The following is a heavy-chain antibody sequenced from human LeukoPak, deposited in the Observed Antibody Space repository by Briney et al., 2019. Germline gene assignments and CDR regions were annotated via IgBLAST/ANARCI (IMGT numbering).Heavy chain of an antibody. V-gene: IGHV6-1*01. CDR3: ARGWASAFDV. CDR1: GDSVSNSGVA. Sequence: SQTLSLTCAISGDSVSNSGVAWNWVRQSPSRGLEWLGRTYYTSKWNTDYAVSVKSRIVVNPDTSKNQFSLQLNSVALEDAAVFYFARGWASAFDVWGQGTMVTVSS. D-gene: IGHD1-26*01. J-gene: IGHJ3*01. CDR2: TYYTSKWNT.